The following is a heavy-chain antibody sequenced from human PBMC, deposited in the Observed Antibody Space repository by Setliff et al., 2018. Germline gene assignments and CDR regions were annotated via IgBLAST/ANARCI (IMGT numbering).Heavy chain of an antibody. CDR2: IKEDGSEK. CDR3: TTDLGETSYYYDSSGYSPLDI. CDR1: RFTFSNYW. V-gene: IGHV3-7*03. Sequence: GSLRLSCAASRFTFSNYWMSWVRQAPGKGLEWVANIKEDGSEKYYVDSVKGRFTISRDNSKNTLYLQMNSLRAEDTAVYYCTTDLGETSYYYDSSGYSPLDIWGQGTMVTVSS. D-gene: IGHD3-22*01. J-gene: IGHJ3*02.